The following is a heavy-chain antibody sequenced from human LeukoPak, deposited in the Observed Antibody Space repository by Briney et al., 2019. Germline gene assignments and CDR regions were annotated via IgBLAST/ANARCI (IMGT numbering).Heavy chain of an antibody. Sequence: ASVKISCKTYGSTFTWFLIHWVRQAPGQGLEWVGTINPRGDITSYAQRFQGRVTLTEDTSTSTFYMELSSLTSDDTAVYFCARPAYCDGTNCGYWLDPWGPGTLVTVSS. CDR3: ARPAYCDGTNCGYWLDP. J-gene: IGHJ5*02. V-gene: IGHV1-46*01. D-gene: IGHD2-21*01. CDR1: GSTFTWFL. CDR2: INPRGDIT.